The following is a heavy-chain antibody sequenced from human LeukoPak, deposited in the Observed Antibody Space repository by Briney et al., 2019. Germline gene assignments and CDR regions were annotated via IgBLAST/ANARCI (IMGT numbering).Heavy chain of an antibody. CDR1: GYTFTSYA. Sequence: ASVKVSCKASGYTFTSYAMHWVRQAPGQRLEWMGWINAGNGNTKYSQKFQGRVTITRDTSASTAYMELSSLRSEDTAVYYCARGLGELLWGEDFDSWGQGTLVTVSS. CDR2: INAGNGNT. J-gene: IGHJ4*02. CDR3: ARGLGELLWGEDFDS. V-gene: IGHV1-3*01. D-gene: IGHD3-10*01.